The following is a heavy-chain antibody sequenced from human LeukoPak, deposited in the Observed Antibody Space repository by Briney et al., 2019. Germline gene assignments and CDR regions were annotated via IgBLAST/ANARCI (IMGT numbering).Heavy chain of an antibody. J-gene: IGHJ4*02. Sequence: ASVKVSCKASGYTFTSYGISWARQAPGQGLEWMGWISAYNGNTNYAQKLQGRVTMTTDTSTSTAYMELRSLRSDDTAVYYCARAARYCSGGSCSPTFDYWGQGTLVTVSS. D-gene: IGHD2-15*01. V-gene: IGHV1-18*01. CDR1: GYTFTSYG. CDR2: ISAYNGNT. CDR3: ARAARYCSGGSCSPTFDY.